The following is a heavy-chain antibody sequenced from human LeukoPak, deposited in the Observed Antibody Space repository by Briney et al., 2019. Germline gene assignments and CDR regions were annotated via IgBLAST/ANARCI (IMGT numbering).Heavy chain of an antibody. V-gene: IGHV4-39*01. CDR2: IFYSGST. CDR1: GGSISSSSYY. J-gene: IGHJ5*02. CDR3: ARGIELSYNWFDP. Sequence: SETLSLTCTVSGGSISSSSYYWGWIRQPPGKGLEWIGSIFYSGSTYYNPSLKSRVTISVDTSKNQFSLKLSSVAAADTAVFYCARGIELSYNWFDPWGQGTLVTVSS. D-gene: IGHD2/OR15-2a*01.